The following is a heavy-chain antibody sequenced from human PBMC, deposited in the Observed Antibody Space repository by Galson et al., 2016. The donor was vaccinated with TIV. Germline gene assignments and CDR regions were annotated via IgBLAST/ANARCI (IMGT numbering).Heavy chain of an antibody. D-gene: IGHD6-13*01. CDR2: ISSSGSTI. Sequence: SLRLSCAASGFTFSNYEMNWVRQAPGKGLEWLSHISSSGSTIYNADSVKGRFTISRDNGKKSLYLQMNSLRAEDTAVYYCAGGSYRSSWTSIYSYSGMDVWGQGATVTVAS. CDR3: AGGSYRSSWTSIYSYSGMDV. CDR1: GFTFSNYE. J-gene: IGHJ6*02. V-gene: IGHV3-48*03.